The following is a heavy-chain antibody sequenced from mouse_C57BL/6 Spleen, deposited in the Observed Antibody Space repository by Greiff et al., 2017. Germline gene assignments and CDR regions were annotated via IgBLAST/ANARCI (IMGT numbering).Heavy chain of an antibody. CDR3: VRERDLLLSMDY. V-gene: IGHV10-3*01. Sequence: EVKLVESGGGLVQPKGSLKLSCAASGFTFNTYAMHWVRQAPGKGLEWVARIRSKSSNYATYYADSVKDRFTITRDDSQSMLYLQMDNLKTEDTAMYYCVRERDLLLSMDYWGQGTSVTVSS. CDR2: IRSKSSNYAT. D-gene: IGHD1-1*01. J-gene: IGHJ4*01. CDR1: GFTFNTYA.